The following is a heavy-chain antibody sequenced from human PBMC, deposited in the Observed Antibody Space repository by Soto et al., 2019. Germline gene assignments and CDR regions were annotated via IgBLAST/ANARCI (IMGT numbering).Heavy chain of an antibody. Sequence: QVQLVESGGGVVQPGGSLRLSCAASGFTFSSYAMHWVRQAPGKGLEWVAGISYDGGNKYYADSVKGRFTISRDNSKNTLYLQMNSLRAEDTAVYYYGSESRVVPASMDSYYFDYWGQGTLVTVSS. D-gene: IGHD2-2*01. CDR1: GFTFSSYA. J-gene: IGHJ4*01. CDR2: ISYDGGNK. V-gene: IGHV3-30-3*01. CDR3: GSESRVVPASMDSYYFDY.